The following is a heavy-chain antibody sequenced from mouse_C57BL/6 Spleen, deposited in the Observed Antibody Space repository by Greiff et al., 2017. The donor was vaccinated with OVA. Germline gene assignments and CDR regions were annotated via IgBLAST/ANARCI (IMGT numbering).Heavy chain of an antibody. CDR3: ARLNYGSSYDWYFDV. Sequence: QVQLQQPGAELVKPGASVKMSCKASGYTFTSYWITWVKQRPGQGLEWIGDIYPGSGSTNYNEKFKSKATLTVDTSSSTAYMQLSSLTSEDSAVYDCARLNYGSSYDWYFDVWGTGTTVTVSS. CDR1: GYTFTSYW. CDR2: IYPGSGST. D-gene: IGHD1-1*01. V-gene: IGHV1-55*01. J-gene: IGHJ1*03.